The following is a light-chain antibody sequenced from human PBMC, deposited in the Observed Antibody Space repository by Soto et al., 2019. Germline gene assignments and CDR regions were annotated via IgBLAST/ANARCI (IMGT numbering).Light chain of an antibody. J-gene: IGKJ2*01. CDR2: DAS. CDR3: QQYTRYPYT. V-gene: IGKV1-5*01. CDR1: QSLDKW. Sequence: DIQMTQSPSTLSASVGDRGSISCRASQSLDKWLAWYQQKPGEAPKLLLSDASNLESGVSSRFTGSGCGTEFTLTISSLQPDDFAPYYCQQYTRYPYTFGQGTKLEIK.